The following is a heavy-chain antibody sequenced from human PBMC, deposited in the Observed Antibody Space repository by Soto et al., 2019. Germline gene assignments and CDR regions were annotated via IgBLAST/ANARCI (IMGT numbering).Heavy chain of an antibody. CDR2: ISWNSGSI. D-gene: IGHD5-12*01. J-gene: IGHJ4*02. CDR1: GFTFDDYA. Sequence: EVQLVESGGGLVQPARSLRLSCTASGFTFDDYAMQWVRQAPGKGLEWVSGISWNSGSIGYADSVRGRFTISRDNAKNSLYLQMNSLRAEDTAFYYCAKDFVEMATLGFDYWGQGTLVTVSS. V-gene: IGHV3-9*01. CDR3: AKDFVEMATLGFDY.